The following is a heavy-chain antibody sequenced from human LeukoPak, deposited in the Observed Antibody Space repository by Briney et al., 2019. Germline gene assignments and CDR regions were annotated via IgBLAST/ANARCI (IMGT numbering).Heavy chain of an antibody. CDR1: GGSISSSSYY. V-gene: IGHV4-39*07. J-gene: IGHJ6*03. Sequence: SETLSLTCTVSGGSISSSSYYWGWIRQPPGKGLEWIGSIYYSGSTYYNPSLKSRVTISVDTSKNQFSLRLTSVTAADTAVHYCARASGRRIAVDGVLKKYSHSYYMDVWGKGATVTVSS. CDR2: IYYSGST. D-gene: IGHD6-13*01. CDR3: ARASGRRIAVDGVLKKYSHSYYMDV.